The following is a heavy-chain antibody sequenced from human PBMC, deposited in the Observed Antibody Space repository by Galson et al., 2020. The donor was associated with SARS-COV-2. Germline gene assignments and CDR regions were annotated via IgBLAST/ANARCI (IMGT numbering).Heavy chain of an antibody. V-gene: IGHV1-2*02. CDR1: GYSFISYH. CDR2: INPNSGDT. CDR3: TRDSVITSWDF. D-gene: IGHD1-26*01. J-gene: IGHJ4*02. Sequence: ASVKVSCKGSGYSFISYHIHWVRQAPGHGLEWMGWINPNSGDTHYSQKFQGRITMTRDTSISVAYMGLTRLKSDDTATYYCTRDSVITSWDFWGRGTLVTVSS.